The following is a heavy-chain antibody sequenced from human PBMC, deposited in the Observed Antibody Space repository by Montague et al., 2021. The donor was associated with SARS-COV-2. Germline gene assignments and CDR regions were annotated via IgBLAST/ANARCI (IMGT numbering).Heavy chain of an antibody. CDR2: SRARVNGYTT. Sequence: SLRLSCAASRFTFSDLFVDWVRQAPGKGLEWVGRSRARVNGYTTEHAASVQGRFTISRNASQRSLHLQMNRLKTEDTAVYYCAISRYSSGLDLWGRGALVIVSS. CDR1: RFTFSDLF. V-gene: IGHV3-72*01. J-gene: IGHJ2*01. CDR3: AISRYSSGLDL. D-gene: IGHD2-15*01.